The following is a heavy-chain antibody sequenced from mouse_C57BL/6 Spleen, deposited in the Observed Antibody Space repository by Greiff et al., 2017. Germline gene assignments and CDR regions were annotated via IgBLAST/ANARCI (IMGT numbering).Heavy chain of an antibody. V-gene: IGHV7-1*01. J-gene: IGHJ4*01. Sequence: EVQRVESGGGLVQSGRSLRLSCATSGFTFSDFYMEWVRQAPGKGLEWIAASRNKANDYTTEYSASVKGRFIVSRDTSQSILYLQMNALRAEDTAIYYCAREVYGNYGNYYAMDYWGQGTSVTVSS. CDR2: SRNKANDYTT. D-gene: IGHD2-1*01. CDR1: GFTFSDFY. CDR3: AREVYGNYGNYYAMDY.